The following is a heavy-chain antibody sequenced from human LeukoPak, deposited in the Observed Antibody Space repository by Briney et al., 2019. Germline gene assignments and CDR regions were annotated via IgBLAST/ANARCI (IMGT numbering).Heavy chain of an antibody. V-gene: IGHV3-23*01. Sequence: GSLRLSCAVPGFTFSSYAMSWVRQAPGKGLEWVSAISGSGGSTYYADSVKGRFTISRDNAKNTLYLQMNSLRVEDTAIYYCATPWSYWGQGTLVTVSS. CDR2: ISGSGGST. J-gene: IGHJ4*02. CDR3: ATPWSY. CDR1: GFTFSSYA. D-gene: IGHD3-3*01.